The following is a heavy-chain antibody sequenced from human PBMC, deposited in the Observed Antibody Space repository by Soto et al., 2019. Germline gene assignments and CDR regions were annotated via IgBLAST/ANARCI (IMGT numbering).Heavy chain of an antibody. CDR3: AREAGAVSLAPSYYFDY. Sequence: QVQLQESGPGLVKPSQTLSLTCTVSGGSISSGGYYWSWIRQHPGKGLEWIGYIYYSGSTYYNPSLKSRVTISVDTSKNQFSLKLSSLTAADTAVYYCAREAGAVSLAPSYYFDYWGKGTLVTVSS. CDR1: GGSISSGGYY. V-gene: IGHV4-31*03. J-gene: IGHJ4*02. CDR2: IYYSGST. D-gene: IGHD3-10*01.